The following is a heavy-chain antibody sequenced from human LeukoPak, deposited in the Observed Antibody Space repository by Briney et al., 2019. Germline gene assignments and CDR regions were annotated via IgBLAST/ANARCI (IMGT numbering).Heavy chain of an antibody. J-gene: IGHJ6*03. D-gene: IGHD2-8*02. V-gene: IGHV4-39*07. CDR2: IYYSGST. CDR1: GGSISSSSYY. CDR3: AGNTAGDYYYYMDV. Sequence: SETLSLTCTVSGGSISSSSYYWGWIRQPPGRGLEWIGSIYYSGSTYYNPSLKSRVTISVDTSKNQFSLKLSSVTAADTAVYYCAGNTAGDYYYYMDVWGKGTTVTVSS.